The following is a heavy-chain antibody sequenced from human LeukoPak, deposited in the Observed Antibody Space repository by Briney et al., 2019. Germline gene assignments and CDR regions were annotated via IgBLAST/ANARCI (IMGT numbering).Heavy chain of an antibody. CDR3: ARASRPNDYGDYGGWFDP. V-gene: IGHV4-59*01. J-gene: IGHJ5*02. CDR1: GGSISSYY. Sequence: KPSETLSLTCTVSGGSISSYYWSWIRQPPGKGLEWIGYIYYSGSTNYNPSLKSRVTISVDTSKNQFSLKLSSVTAADTAVYYCARASRPNDYGDYGGWFDPWGQGTLVTVSS. D-gene: IGHD4-17*01. CDR2: IYYSGST.